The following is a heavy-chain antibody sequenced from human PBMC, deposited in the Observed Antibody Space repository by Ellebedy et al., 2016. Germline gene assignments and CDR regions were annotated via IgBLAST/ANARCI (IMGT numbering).Heavy chain of an antibody. V-gene: IGHV4-4*07. D-gene: IGHD1-26*01. CDR1: GFIVSSNY. Sequence: GSLRLSCAASGFIVSSNYMSWVRQAPGKGLQWIGRVDSSGSTNFNPSLKSRVIMSLDTSKNQFSLRLTSLTAADTAVYYCARGIVTPFFDSWGQGTLVTVSS. J-gene: IGHJ4*02. CDR3: ARGIVTPFFDS. CDR2: VDSSGST.